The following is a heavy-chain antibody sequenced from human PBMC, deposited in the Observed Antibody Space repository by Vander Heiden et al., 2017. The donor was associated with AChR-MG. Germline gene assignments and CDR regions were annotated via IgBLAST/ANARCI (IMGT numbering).Heavy chain of an antibody. V-gene: IGHV3-7*01. J-gene: IGHJ6*03. D-gene: IGHD6-19*01. CDR3: ARAEAVAGDYYYYMDV. CDR1: GFTFSSYW. Sequence: EVQLVESGGGLVQPGGSLRLSWAASGFTFSSYWMSWVRQAPGKGLEWVANIKQDGSEKYYVDSVKGRFTISRDNAKNSLYLQMNSLRAEDTAVYYCARAEAVAGDYYYYMDVWGKGTTVTVSS. CDR2: IKQDGSEK.